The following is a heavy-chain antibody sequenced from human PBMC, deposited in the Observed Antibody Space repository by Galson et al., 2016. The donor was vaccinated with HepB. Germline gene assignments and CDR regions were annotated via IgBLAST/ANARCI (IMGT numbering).Heavy chain of an antibody. Sequence: SLRLSCAASGFTFSNYTMHWVRQAPGKGLEWVALIWYDGSNKYYADSVKVRFTISRDNSKNTLYLQMNSLRAEDTAVYYCARVLGGTSTGYFDLWGQGTLVTVSS. V-gene: IGHV3-33*08. CDR3: ARVLGGTSTGYFDL. J-gene: IGHJ4*02. CDR1: GFTFSNYT. D-gene: IGHD1-1*01. CDR2: IWYDGSNK.